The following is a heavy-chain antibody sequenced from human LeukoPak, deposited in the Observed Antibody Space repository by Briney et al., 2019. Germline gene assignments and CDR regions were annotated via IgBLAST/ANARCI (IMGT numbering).Heavy chain of an antibody. CDR3: ARERSSSWPNNWFDP. CDR2: INPNSGGT. D-gene: IGHD6-13*01. CDR1: GYTFTGYY. J-gene: IGHJ5*02. V-gene: IGHV1-2*04. Sequence: ASVKVSCKASGYTFTGYYMHWVRQAPGQGLEWMGWINPNSGGTNYAQKFQGWVTMTRDTSISTAYMELSRLRSDDTAVYYCARERSSSWPNNWFDPWGQGTLVTVSS.